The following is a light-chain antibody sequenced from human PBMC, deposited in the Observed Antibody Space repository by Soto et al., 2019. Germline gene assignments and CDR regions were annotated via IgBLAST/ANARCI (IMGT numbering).Light chain of an antibody. CDR2: EVS. V-gene: IGLV2-8*01. CDR1: SSDVGGYNY. CDR3: SSYAGGNIWRV. Sequence: QSVLTQPPSASGSPGQSVTISCTGTSSDVGGYNYVSWHQQHPGKAPKLMIYEVSKRPSGVPDRFSDSKSGNTASLTVSGFQVEDEADNYGSSYAGGNIWRVFGSGPKVTVL. J-gene: IGLJ1*01.